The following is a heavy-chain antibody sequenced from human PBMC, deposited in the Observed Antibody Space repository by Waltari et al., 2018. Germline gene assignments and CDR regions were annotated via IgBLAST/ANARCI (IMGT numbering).Heavy chain of an antibody. D-gene: IGHD6-13*01. Sequence: QVQLVQSGAEVKKPGASVKVSCKASGYTFTGYYMHWVRQAPGQGLEWMGRSNPNSGGTSYAQKLQGRDTMTRDTASSTANMEVRRLRSDDTAVYYCARDHSSSWNYYYYKDVWGKGTTVTVSS. CDR3: ARDHSSSWNYYYYKDV. CDR1: GYTFTGYY. V-gene: IGHV1-2*02. J-gene: IGHJ6*03. CDR2: SNPNSGGT.